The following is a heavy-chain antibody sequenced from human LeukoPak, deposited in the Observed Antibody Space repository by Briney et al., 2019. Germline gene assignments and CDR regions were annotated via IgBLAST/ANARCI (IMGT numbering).Heavy chain of an antibody. CDR1: GFTFSSYS. CDR2: ISSSSSYI. CDR3: ARDQDIVVVPADSPFDY. J-gene: IGHJ4*02. V-gene: IGHV3-21*01. D-gene: IGHD2-2*01. Sequence: GASLRLSYAASGFTFSSYSMNWVRQAPGKGLGRVSSISSSSSYIYYADSVKGRFTISRDNAKNSLYLQMNSLRAEDTAVYYCARDQDIVVVPADSPFDYWGQGTLVTVSS.